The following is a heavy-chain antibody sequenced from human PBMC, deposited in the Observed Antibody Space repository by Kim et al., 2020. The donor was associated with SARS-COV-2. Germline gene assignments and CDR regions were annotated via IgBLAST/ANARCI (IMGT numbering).Heavy chain of an antibody. CDR3: ARDPWASDFWSGYYTGSQGTFDY. Sequence: GGSLRLSCAASGFTFSSYTMNWVRQAPGKGLEWVSSISSSSSYIYYADSVKGRFSISRDNAKNSLYLQMNSLRAEDTAVYYCARDPWASDFWSGYYTGSQGTFDYWGKGTLVTVSS. CDR1: GFTFSSYT. V-gene: IGHV3-21*01. CDR2: ISSSSSYI. D-gene: IGHD3-3*01. J-gene: IGHJ4*02.